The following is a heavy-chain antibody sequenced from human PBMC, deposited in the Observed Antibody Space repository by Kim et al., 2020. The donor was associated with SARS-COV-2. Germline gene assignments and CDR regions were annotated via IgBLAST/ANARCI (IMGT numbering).Heavy chain of an antibody. V-gene: IGHV3-23*01. J-gene: IGHJ4*02. CDR1: GFTFTGHA. D-gene: IGHD3-10*01. Sequence: GGSLRLSCTTSGFTFTGHAMSWVRQAPGKGLEWVSSIDGSDGTTYYVDSVKGRFSISRDDSKNTLYLQMSALRADDTAAYYCLKGGCGCIGVYWGQGDLV. CDR3: LKGGCGCIGVY. CDR2: IDGSDGTT.